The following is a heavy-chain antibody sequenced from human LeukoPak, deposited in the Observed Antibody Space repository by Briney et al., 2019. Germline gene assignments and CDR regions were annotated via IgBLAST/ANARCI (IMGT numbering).Heavy chain of an antibody. D-gene: IGHD1-26*01. V-gene: IGHV1-69*01. CDR1: GGTFSSYA. J-gene: IGHJ6*03. CDR3: ASRKVGATIYYYYYYMDV. Sequence: SVKVSCKASGGTFSSYAISWVRQAPGQGLEWMGGIIPIFGTANYAQKFQGRVTITADESTSTAYMEPSSLRSEDTAVYYCASRKVGATIYYYYYYMDVWGKGTTVTVSS. CDR2: IIPIFGTA.